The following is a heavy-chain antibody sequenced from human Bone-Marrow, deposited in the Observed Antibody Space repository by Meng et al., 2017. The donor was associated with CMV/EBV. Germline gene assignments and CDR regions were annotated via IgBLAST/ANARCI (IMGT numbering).Heavy chain of an antibody. CDR3: AKDGPIGYDSSGYYLYYFDY. D-gene: IGHD3-22*01. V-gene: IGHV3-15*07. Sequence: AWINWVSQAPGKGLEWVGRIKSKTDGGTTDYAAPVKGRFTISRDDSKNTLYLQMNSLRAEDTAVYYCAKDGPIGYDSSGYYLYYFDYWGQGTLVTVSS. CDR2: IKSKTDGGTT. J-gene: IGHJ4*02. CDR1: AW.